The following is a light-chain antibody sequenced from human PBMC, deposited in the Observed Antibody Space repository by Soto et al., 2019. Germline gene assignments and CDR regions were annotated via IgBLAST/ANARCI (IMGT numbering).Light chain of an antibody. CDR2: DAS. J-gene: IGKJ2*01. CDR1: QDISNY. V-gene: IGKV1-33*01. CDR3: QQYDNLLPMYT. Sequence: DIQMTQSPSSLSASVGDRVTITCQASQDISNYLNWNQQKPGKAPKLLIYDASNLETGVPSMFSGSGSGTDFTFTISSLQPEDIATYYCQQYDNLLPMYTFGQGTKLEIK.